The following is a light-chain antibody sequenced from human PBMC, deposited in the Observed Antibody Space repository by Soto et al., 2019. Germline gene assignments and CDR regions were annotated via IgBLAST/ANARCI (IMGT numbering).Light chain of an antibody. CDR1: SSEVGTYNL. CDR3: RSSARSIPLYL. CDR2: EVS. J-gene: IGLJ1*01. V-gene: IGLV2-23*02. Sequence: TAPGRETGYPGELTITSKKRASSEVGTYNLVSWYQQHPGKAPKIMIYEVSKRRAGGSNRVSGCKAGNTASRTNTSLHAEDEADYYCRSSARSIPLYLFGPGPKVSGL.